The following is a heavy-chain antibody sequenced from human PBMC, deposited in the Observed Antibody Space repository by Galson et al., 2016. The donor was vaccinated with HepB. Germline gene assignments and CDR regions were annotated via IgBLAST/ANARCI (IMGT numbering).Heavy chain of an antibody. CDR1: SGPFSAYS. Sequence: ETLSLTCAVYSGPFSAYSWNWIRQPPGGGLEWIGETSHRGSTNYSPSLQSRVTISVDTSKNQFSLKLSSVTAADTAVYYCASSSNWYIFDYWGPGSLVSVSS. J-gene: IGHJ4*02. D-gene: IGHD6-13*01. CDR2: TSHRGST. V-gene: IGHV4-34*01. CDR3: ASSSNWYIFDY.